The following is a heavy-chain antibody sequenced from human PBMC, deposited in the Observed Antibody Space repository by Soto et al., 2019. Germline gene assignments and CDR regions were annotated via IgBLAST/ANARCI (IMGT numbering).Heavy chain of an antibody. CDR3: GLSYTVTTDY. D-gene: IGHD4-17*01. Sequence: EVQLVESGGGLVQPGGSLRLSCAASGLTFSSYWMHWVRQAPGKGLVWVSRINSDGSSTNYADSVKGRSTISRDNAKNTRLMQMNMRRAEDTAADYCGLSYTVTTDYWGQGTLVTVSS. CDR1: GLTFSSYW. CDR2: INSDGSST. J-gene: IGHJ4*02. V-gene: IGHV3-74*01.